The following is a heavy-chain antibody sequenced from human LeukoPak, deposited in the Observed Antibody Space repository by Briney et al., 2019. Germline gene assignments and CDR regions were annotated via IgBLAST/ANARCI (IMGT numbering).Heavy chain of an antibody. J-gene: IGHJ4*02. CDR2: IGGRGASA. CDR1: GFTFSSYA. Sequence: PGGSLRLSCAASGFTFSSYAMSCLRQAPGKGLEWVSGIGGRGASAYYAGSVKGRFTISRDNSKNTLYLQMNSLIAERRAVDYCSNGLTISAAGPHSWGQGTLVTVSS. D-gene: IGHD6-13*01. CDR3: SNGLTISAAGPHS. V-gene: IGHV3-23*01.